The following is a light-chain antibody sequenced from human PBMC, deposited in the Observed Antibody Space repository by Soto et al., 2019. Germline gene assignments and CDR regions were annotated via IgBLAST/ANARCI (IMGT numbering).Light chain of an antibody. J-gene: IGKJ5*01. V-gene: IGKV3-11*01. CDR2: DAS. CDR3: QQSNDWASIT. Sequence: EIVLTQSPATLSVSPGERVTLSCRASQSVRSFLAWYQQKPGQAPRLLIYDASKRAPGIPVRFSGSGSGTDFTLTISSLEPEDFAVYYCQQSNDWASITFGQGTRLEIK. CDR1: QSVRSF.